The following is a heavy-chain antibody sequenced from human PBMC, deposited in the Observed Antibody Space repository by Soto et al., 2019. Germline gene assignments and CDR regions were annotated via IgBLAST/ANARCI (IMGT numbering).Heavy chain of an antibody. J-gene: IGHJ4*02. V-gene: IGHV4-4*07. CDR3: ARESGGSGWPDFDY. CDR1: GGSISSYY. Sequence: TSETLSLTCTVSGGSISSYYWSWIRQPAGKGLEWIGRIYTSGSTNYNPSLKSRVTMSVDTSKNQFSLKLSSVTAADTAVYYCARESGGSGWPDFDYSGQGTLVTVSS. CDR2: IYTSGST. D-gene: IGHD6-19*01.